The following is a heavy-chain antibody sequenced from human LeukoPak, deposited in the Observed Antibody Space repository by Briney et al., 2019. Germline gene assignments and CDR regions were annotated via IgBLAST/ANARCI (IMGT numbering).Heavy chain of an antibody. CDR1: GGSISSYC. CDR3: ARGGSSSSWPFYY. V-gene: IGHV4-59*01. CDR2: IHYSGST. J-gene: IGHJ4*02. Sequence: SETLSLTCTVSGGSISSYCWSWIRQPPGKELERIGYIHYSGSTNYNPSLKSRVTMSVDTSKNQFSLKLTSVTAADTAVYYCARGGSSSSWPFYYWGQGTLVTVSS. D-gene: IGHD6-13*01.